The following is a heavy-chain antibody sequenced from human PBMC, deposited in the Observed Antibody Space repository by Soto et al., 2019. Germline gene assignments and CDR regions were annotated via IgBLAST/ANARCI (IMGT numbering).Heavy chain of an antibody. D-gene: IGHD1-1*01. Sequence: ASVTVSCKASGYSFTNNDVSWVRQATGQGLEWMGWMNPGSGDTGYAQKFQGRVTMTRDISIATAYMELRSLRSDDTAVYYCARVPLDGNWFDPWGQGTLVTVSS. CDR2: MNPGSGDT. CDR3: ARVPLDGNWFDP. J-gene: IGHJ5*02. V-gene: IGHV1-8*01. CDR1: GYSFTNND.